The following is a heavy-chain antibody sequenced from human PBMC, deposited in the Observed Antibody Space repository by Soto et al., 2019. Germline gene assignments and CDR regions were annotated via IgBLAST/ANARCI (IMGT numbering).Heavy chain of an antibody. CDR3: ARDNGRPQLGGNYYYITDV. J-gene: IGHJ6*02. D-gene: IGHD3-3*02. V-gene: IGHV1-69*12. CDR1: GGTFSSSA. Sequence: QVQVVQSGAEVKEPGSSVKVSCQASGGTFSSSALSWVRQAPGQGLEWMGGIIPLFRTPDYAQKFQGRVTITADESTSTADMELSSLRSEDTAIYYCARDNGRPQLGGNYYYITDVWGQGTTITVSS. CDR2: IIPLFRTP.